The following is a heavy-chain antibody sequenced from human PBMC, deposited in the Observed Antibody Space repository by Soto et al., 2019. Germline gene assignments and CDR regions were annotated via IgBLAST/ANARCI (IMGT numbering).Heavy chain of an antibody. CDR3: ARDFERSAIAP. V-gene: IGHV4-59*12. Sequence: SETLSLTCTVSGGSISSYYWSWIRQPPGKGLEWIGYIYYSGSTYYNPSLRSRVTISADTSENKFSLTLKSVTAADTAVYFCARDFERSAIAPWGQGTSVTVSS. CDR2: IYYSGST. J-gene: IGHJ5*02. CDR1: GGSISSYY. D-gene: IGHD3-9*01.